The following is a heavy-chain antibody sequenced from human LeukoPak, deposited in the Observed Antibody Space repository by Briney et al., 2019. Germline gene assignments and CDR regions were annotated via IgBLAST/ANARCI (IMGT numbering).Heavy chain of an antibody. D-gene: IGHD5-18*01. CDR3: ARLGDSYATDY. J-gene: IGHJ4*02. CDR2: IYYSGST. V-gene: IGHV4-39*01. Sequence: GWXRQXPGKGLXGVGSIYYSGSTYYNPSLKSRVTISVDTSKNQFSLKLSSVTAADTAVYYCARLGDSYATDYWGQGTLVTVPS.